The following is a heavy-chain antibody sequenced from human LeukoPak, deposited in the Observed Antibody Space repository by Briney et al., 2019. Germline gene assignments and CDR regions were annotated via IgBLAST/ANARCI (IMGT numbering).Heavy chain of an antibody. CDR3: ARRWIIGSWSRGYYYFDY. D-gene: IGHD6-13*01. V-gene: IGHV4-34*01. CDR1: GGSFSGYY. J-gene: IGHJ4*02. CDR2: INHSGST. Sequence: SETLSLTCAVYGGSFSGYYWSWIRQPPGKGLEWIGEINHSGSTNYNLSLKSRVTISVDTSKNQFSLKLSSVTAADTAVYYCARRWIIGSWSRGYYYFDYWGQGTLVTVSS.